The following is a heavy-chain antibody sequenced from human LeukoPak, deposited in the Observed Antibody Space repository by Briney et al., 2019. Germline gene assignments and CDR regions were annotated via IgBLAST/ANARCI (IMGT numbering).Heavy chain of an antibody. J-gene: IGHJ4*02. V-gene: IGHV4-34*01. CDR1: GVSFSGYY. Sequence: KPSETLSLTCAVYGVSFSGYYWSWIRQPPGKGLEWIGEINHSGSTNYNPSLKSRVTISVDTSKNQFSLKLSSVTAADTAVYYCARVDTAMVGVTYYFDYWGQGTLVTVSS. CDR3: ARVDTAMVGVTYYFDY. D-gene: IGHD5-18*01. CDR2: INHSGST.